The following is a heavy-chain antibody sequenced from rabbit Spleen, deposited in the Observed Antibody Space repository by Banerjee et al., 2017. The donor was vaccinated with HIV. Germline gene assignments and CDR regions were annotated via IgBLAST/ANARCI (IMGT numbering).Heavy chain of an antibody. D-gene: IGHD1-1*01. CDR1: GFDFTNYY. Sequence: QVTETGGGLVQPGGSLTLSCKASGFDFTNYYITWVRQAPGKGLEWIGIIYAAKGSTDYASWVNGRFTISSDNAQSTVDLKMTSLTAADTATYFCARGGASSGGWIFTLWGQGTLVTVS. V-gene: IGHV1S7*01. J-gene: IGHJ4*01. CDR2: IYAAKGST. CDR3: ARGGASSGGWIFTL.